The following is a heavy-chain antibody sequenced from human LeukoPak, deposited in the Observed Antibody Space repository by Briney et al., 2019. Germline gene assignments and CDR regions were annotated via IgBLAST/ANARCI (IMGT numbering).Heavy chain of an antibody. J-gene: IGHJ4*02. CDR3: ARGRDHAMVRGPLDY. CDR1: GYTFTNYG. CDR2: ISAYNGNT. V-gene: IGHV1-18*01. Sequence: ASVKVSCKASGYTFTNYGFSWVRQAPGQGLEWMGWISAYNGNTNYAQKLQGRVTMTTDTSTSTAYMELRSLRSDDTAVYYCARGRDHAMVRGPLDYWGQGTLVTVSS. D-gene: IGHD3-10*01.